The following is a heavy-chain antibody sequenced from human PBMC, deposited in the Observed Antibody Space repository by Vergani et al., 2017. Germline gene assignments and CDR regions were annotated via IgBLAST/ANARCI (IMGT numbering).Heavy chain of an antibody. J-gene: IGHJ6*02. V-gene: IGHV4-59*13. CDR2: IYSTGST. CDR1: GGSFTPYS. D-gene: IGHD3-9*01. Sequence: QVQLEESGPGLVKPSETLSLTCTVSGGSFTPYSWPSIRHSPGKRLESIGHIYSTGSTNYNPSLNSRVTMSVDTAKNQFSLTLRSVTAADTAVYFCARVMYRDEASTGYRLEGMDIWGQGTTVTISS. CDR3: ARVMYRDEASTGYRLEGMDI.